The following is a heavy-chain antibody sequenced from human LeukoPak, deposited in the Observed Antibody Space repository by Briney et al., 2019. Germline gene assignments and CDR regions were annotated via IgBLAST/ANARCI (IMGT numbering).Heavy chain of an antibody. D-gene: IGHD3-22*01. Sequence: SQTLSLTCTVSGGSMSSHYWSWIRQSPGKGLEWIGYKYYSGRTYYKPSLRSRVTISVDTSKNHFSLSLTSVTAADTAVYYCARLLDNDSSGDPDTFDVWGQGTMVTVSS. V-gene: IGHV4-59*11. J-gene: IGHJ3*01. CDR3: ARLLDNDSSGDPDTFDV. CDR2: KYYSGRT. CDR1: GGSMSSHY.